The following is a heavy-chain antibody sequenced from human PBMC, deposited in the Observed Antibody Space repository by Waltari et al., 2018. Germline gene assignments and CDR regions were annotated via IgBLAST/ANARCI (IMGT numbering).Heavy chain of an antibody. CDR3: AKFRGLVVSPTFDAFDI. D-gene: IGHD2-21*01. CDR2: IRGSGGST. CDR1: GFTFSSYA. J-gene: IGHJ3*02. Sequence: EVQLVESGGGLVQPGGSLRLSCAASGFTFSSYAMSWVRQAPGKGLEWVSAIRGSGGSTYDADSVKGRFTISRDNSKNTLYLQMNSLRAEDTAVYYCAKFRGLVVSPTFDAFDIWGQGTMVTVSS. V-gene: IGHV3-23*04.